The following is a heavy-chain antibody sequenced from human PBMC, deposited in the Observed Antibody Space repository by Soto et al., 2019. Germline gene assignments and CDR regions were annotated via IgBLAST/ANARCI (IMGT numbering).Heavy chain of an antibody. CDR3: ARVRDMITFGGVIVSPGWLDP. J-gene: IGHJ5*02. D-gene: IGHD3-16*02. CDR1: GGSISSGDYY. Sequence: SETLSLTCTVSGGSISSGDYYWSWIRQPPGKGLEWIGYIHYSGSTYYNPSLKSRVTISVDTSKNQFSLKLSSVTAADTAVYYCARVRDMITFGGVIVSPGWLDPWGQGTLVTVSS. CDR2: IHYSGST. V-gene: IGHV4-30-4*01.